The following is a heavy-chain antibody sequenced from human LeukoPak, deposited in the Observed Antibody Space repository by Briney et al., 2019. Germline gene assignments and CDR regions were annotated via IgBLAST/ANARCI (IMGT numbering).Heavy chain of an antibody. CDR2: IKQDGSEK. CDR1: GFTFTGYW. CDR3: ARRSYGSWGY. V-gene: IGHV3-7*01. Sequence: GGSLRLSCAASGFTFTGYWMTWVRQAPGKGLEWVASIKQDGSEKHYVDSVKGRFTISRDNAKNLVFLQMDSLRAEDTAVYYCARRSYGSWGYWGQGTLVTVSS. J-gene: IGHJ4*02. D-gene: IGHD3-16*02.